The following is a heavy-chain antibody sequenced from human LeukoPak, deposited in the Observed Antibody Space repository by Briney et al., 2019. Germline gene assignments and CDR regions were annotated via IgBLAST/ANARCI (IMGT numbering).Heavy chain of an antibody. CDR1: GYTFTSYA. CDR2: INAGNGNT. CDR3: ARARFSSGWYLDY. Sequence: ASVKVSCKASGYTFTSYAMHWVRQAPGQRLEWMGWINAGNGNTKYSQKFQGRVTMTRDTSTSTVYMELSSLRSEDTAVYYCARARFSSGWYLDYWGQGTLVTVSS. V-gene: IGHV1-3*01. D-gene: IGHD6-19*01. J-gene: IGHJ4*02.